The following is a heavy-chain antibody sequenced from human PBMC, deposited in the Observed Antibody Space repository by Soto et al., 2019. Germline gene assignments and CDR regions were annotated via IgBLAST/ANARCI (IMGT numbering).Heavy chain of an antibody. CDR3: ARDDVGYHDSSGRPFDY. J-gene: IGHJ4*02. CDR2: INPNSGGT. D-gene: IGHD3-22*01. Sequence: ASVKVSCKASGYTFTGYYMHWVRQAPGQGLEWMGWINPNSGGTNYAQKFQGRVTMTRDTSISTAYMELSRLRSDDTAVYYCARDDVGYHDSSGRPFDYWGQGTLVTVSS. CDR1: GYTFTGYY. V-gene: IGHV1-2*02.